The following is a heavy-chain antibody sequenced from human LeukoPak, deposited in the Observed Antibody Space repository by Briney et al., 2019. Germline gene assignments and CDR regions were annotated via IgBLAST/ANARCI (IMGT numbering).Heavy chain of an antibody. CDR2: IYTSGST. D-gene: IGHD3-22*01. V-gene: IGHV4-4*07. Sequence: PSETLSLTCTVSGGSISSYYWSWIRQPAGKGLEWIGRIYTSGSTNYNPSLKSRVTMSVDTSKNQFSLKLSSVTAADTAVYYCARDRRRVYYDSSGYYGWFDPWGQGTLVTVSS. CDR3: ARDRRRVYYDSSGYYGWFDP. CDR1: GGSISSYY. J-gene: IGHJ5*02.